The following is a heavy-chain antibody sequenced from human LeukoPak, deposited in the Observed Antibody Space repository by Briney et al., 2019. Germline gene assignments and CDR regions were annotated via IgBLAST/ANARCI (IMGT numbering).Heavy chain of an antibody. V-gene: IGHV3-21*01. Sequence: GGSLRLSCAASGFTFSSYSMNWVRQAPGKGLGWVSSISSSSSYIYYADSVKGRFTISRDNAKNSLYLQMNSLRAEDTAVYYCARGRREWELLPPDYWGQGTLVTVSS. CDR1: GFTFSSYS. D-gene: IGHD1-26*01. J-gene: IGHJ4*02. CDR2: ISSSSSYI. CDR3: ARGRREWELLPPDY.